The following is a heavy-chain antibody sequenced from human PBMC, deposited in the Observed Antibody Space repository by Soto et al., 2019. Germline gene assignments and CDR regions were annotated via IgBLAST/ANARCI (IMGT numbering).Heavy chain of an antibody. Sequence: GGSLRLSCAASGFTFSSYSLSWVRQAPGKGLDWVSAIRGSGDNTYYADSVKGRFTISRDNTKNTLYLQMNSLRAEDAAVYYCAKSPTMVRGLIFDYWGQRALVTVSS. J-gene: IGHJ4*02. V-gene: IGHV3-23*01. CDR3: AKSPTMVRGLIFDY. CDR1: GFTFSSYS. CDR2: IRGSGDNT. D-gene: IGHD3-10*01.